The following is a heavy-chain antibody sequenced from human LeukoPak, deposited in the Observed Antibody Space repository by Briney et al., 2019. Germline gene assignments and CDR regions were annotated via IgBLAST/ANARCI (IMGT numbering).Heavy chain of an antibody. Sequence: PGGSLRLSCVASGFTFVSHWMTWVRQAPGKGLEWVANINQDGSEKYYVDSVKGRFTISRDNAKNSLYLQMNSLRAEDAAAYYCASRYMAISAEDFDYWGQGTLVTVSS. CDR2: INQDGSEK. D-gene: IGHD6-25*01. J-gene: IGHJ4*02. CDR1: GFTFVSHW. V-gene: IGHV3-7*01. CDR3: ASRYMAISAEDFDY.